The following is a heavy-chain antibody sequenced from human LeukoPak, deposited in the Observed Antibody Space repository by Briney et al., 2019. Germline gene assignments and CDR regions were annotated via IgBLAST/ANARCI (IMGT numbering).Heavy chain of an antibody. V-gene: IGHV3-48*02. Sequence: GGSLRLSCAASGFXFSNYNINWVREAPGKGLEWVSYISSSSSSEYYTDSVKGRFTISRDNAKNSLYLQMNSLRDEDTAVYYCARADVVPFAPSQKNWFDPWGQGILVTVSS. D-gene: IGHD2-2*01. CDR3: ARADVVPFAPSQKNWFDP. J-gene: IGHJ5*02. CDR1: GFXFSNYN. CDR2: ISSSSSSE.